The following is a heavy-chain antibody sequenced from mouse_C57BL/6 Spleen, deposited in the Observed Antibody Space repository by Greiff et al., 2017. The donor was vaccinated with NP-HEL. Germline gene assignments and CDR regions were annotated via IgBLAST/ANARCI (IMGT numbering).Heavy chain of an antibody. CDR1: GYAFSSSW. Sequence: VQLQESGPELVKPGASVKISCKASGYAFSSSWMNWVKQRPGKGLEWIGRIYPGDGDTNYNGKFKGKATLTADKSSSTAYMQLSSLTSEDSAVYFCARGYDDYWGQGTTLTVSA. CDR2: IYPGDGDT. D-gene: IGHD2-2*01. J-gene: IGHJ2*01. CDR3: ARGYDDY. V-gene: IGHV1-82*01.